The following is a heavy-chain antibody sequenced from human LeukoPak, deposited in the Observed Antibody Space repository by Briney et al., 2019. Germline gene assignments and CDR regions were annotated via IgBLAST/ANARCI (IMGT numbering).Heavy chain of an antibody. V-gene: IGHV3-53*01. CDR1: GFTVSSNY. D-gene: IGHD3-22*01. Sequence: GGSLRLSCAASGFTVSSNYMSWVRQAPGKGLEWVSVIYSGGSAYYADSVKGRFTISRDNSKNTLYLQMNSLRAEDTAVYYCARCNDSSGYYFFDYWGQGTLVTVSS. J-gene: IGHJ4*02. CDR3: ARCNDSSGYYFFDY. CDR2: IYSGGSA.